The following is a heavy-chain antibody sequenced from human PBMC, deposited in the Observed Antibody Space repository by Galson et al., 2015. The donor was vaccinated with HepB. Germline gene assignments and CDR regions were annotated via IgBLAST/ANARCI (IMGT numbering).Heavy chain of an antibody. Sequence: SVKVSCKASGYTFTGSYIHWARQAPGQGLEWMGWINPNRGGTNYAHKFQGRVTMSRDTSIDTAYMELSRLISDDTAVYYCARDGGGWNWFDPWGQGTLVTVSS. J-gene: IGHJ5*02. CDR1: GYTFTGSY. CDR3: ARDGGGWNWFDP. CDR2: INPNRGGT. V-gene: IGHV1-2*07. D-gene: IGHD3-16*01.